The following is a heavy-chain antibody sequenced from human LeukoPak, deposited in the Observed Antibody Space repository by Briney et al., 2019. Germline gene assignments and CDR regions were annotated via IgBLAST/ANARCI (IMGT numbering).Heavy chain of an antibody. CDR2: ISGSSSYI. CDR3: ARAVEAVAGTGFDY. Sequence: PGGSLRLSCAASGFTFSSYSMNWVRQAPGKGLEWVSSISGSSSYIYYADSVKGRFTISRDNAKNSLYLQMNSLRAEDTAVYYCARAVEAVAGTGFDYWGQGTLVTVSS. J-gene: IGHJ4*02. V-gene: IGHV3-21*01. CDR1: GFTFSSYS. D-gene: IGHD6-19*01.